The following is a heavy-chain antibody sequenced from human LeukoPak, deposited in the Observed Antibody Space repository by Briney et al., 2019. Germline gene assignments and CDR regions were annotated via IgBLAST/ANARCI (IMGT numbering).Heavy chain of an antibody. CDR3: ARDLILVWTPGDDFDF. D-gene: IGHD3-16*01. CDR2: INEDATTI. CDR1: GFAFSAYW. V-gene: IGHV3-74*01. J-gene: IGHJ4*02. Sequence: GGSLRLSCAASGFAFSAYWMHWVRQAPGKGLEWVSRINEDATTITYADSVKGRFIISRDNSKKSLYLQMNNLRAEDTAVYYCARDLILVWTPGDDFDFWGQGTLVIVSS.